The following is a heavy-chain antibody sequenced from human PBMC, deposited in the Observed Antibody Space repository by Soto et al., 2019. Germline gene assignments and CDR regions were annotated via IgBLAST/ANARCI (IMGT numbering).Heavy chain of an antibody. CDR2: IIPIFGTA. V-gene: IGHV1-69*06. CDR1: GGTFSSYA. J-gene: IGHJ6*02. D-gene: IGHD2-15*01. CDR3: ARGGRAVAAKGYYYGMDV. Sequence: SVKVSCKASGGTFSSYAISWVRQAPGQGLEWMGGIIPIFGTANYAQKFQGRVTITADKSTSTAYMELSSLRSEDTAVYYCARGGRAVAAKGYYYGMDVWGQGTTVTVS.